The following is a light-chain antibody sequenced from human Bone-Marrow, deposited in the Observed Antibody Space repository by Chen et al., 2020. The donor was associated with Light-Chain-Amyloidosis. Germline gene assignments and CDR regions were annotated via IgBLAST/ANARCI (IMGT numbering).Light chain of an antibody. J-gene: IGKJ4*01. V-gene: IGKV3-20*01. Sequence: EIVLTQSTGTLSLSPGEGANLSCRASQTISRNYLTWYQQKFGQAPRLLIYGSSSRATGIPDSFTGRGSGTDVTLTINRLAPEDFAMYFCHQYGTSPLAFGRGSNVEIK. CDR1: QTISRNY. CDR3: HQYGTSPLA. CDR2: GSS.